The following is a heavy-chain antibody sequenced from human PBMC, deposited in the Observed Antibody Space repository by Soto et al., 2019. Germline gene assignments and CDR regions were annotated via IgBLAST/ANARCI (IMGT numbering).Heavy chain of an antibody. CDR1: GESLSDHY. CDR3: ARRSKWLQLKYFDY. CDR2: VRHGGNT. Sequence: PSETLSLTCSVYGESLSDHYWSWVRQPPGKGLEWIGEVRHGGNTNYNPSLKSRVTISVDTSKTQFSLNLSSVTAADTAVYYCARRSKWLQLKYFDYWGQGTLVTVS. J-gene: IGHJ4*02. V-gene: IGHV4-34*01. D-gene: IGHD5-12*01.